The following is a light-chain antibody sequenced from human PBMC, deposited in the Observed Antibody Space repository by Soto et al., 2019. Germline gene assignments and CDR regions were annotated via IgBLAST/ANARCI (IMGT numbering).Light chain of an antibody. CDR2: DAS. V-gene: IGKV3-11*01. CDR1: QSVRIH. J-gene: IGKJ5*01. CDR3: QQRSDWPPIT. Sequence: EIVITQAPATLSVSPGERATLSCRASQSVRIHLAWYQQRPGQPPRLLIYDASYRATGVPLRFSGSGSGTEFTLTISSLESGDSAIYYCQQRSDWPPITFGQGTRLEI.